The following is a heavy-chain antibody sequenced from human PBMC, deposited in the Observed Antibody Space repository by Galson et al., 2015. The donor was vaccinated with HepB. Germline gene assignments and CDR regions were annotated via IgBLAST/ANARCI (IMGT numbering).Heavy chain of an antibody. J-gene: IGHJ4*02. CDR1: GYTFTSYA. V-gene: IGHV1-3*01. Sequence: SVKVSCKASGYTFTSYAIHWLRQAPGQRLEWMGWISVGNGKTKYSQNFQGRVTFTRDTSATTVYMELSSLRSEDTAKYYCARETLGVIEYRFDHWGQGTLVTVSS. CDR2: ISVGNGKT. D-gene: IGHD3-3*01. CDR3: ARETLGVIEYRFDH.